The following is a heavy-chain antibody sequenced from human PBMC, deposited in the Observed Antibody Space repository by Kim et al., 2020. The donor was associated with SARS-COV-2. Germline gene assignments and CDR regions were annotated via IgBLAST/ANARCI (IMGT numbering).Heavy chain of an antibody. CDR2: VDWDNDK. V-gene: IGHV2-70*17. J-gene: IGHJ4*02. Sequence: SGPTLVNPTQTLILTCTFSGFSLNTRGMCVSWIRQPPGKALEWLARVDWDNDKFYTTSLRTRLVISKDTSKNQVVLTMTNMDPVDTATYYCARIRFDCSSSICQAAYFDFWGQGTLVTVSS. CDR1: GFSLNTRGMC. D-gene: IGHD2-2*01. CDR3: ARIRFDCSSSICQAAYFDF.